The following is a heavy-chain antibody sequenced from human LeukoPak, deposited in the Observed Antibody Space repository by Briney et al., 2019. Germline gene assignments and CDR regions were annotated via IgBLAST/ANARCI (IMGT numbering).Heavy chain of an antibody. CDR3: ATDYSNFYGMDV. CDR1: GGSVNSGSYF. J-gene: IGHJ6*02. D-gene: IGHD4-11*01. CDR2: IQNSATT. V-gene: IGHV4-61*01. Sequence: PSETQSLTCTVSGGSVNSGSYFWSWFRQPPGKRLEWIGYIQNSATTNYNPSLESRVAIFVDSSKDQFSLRVTSVTAADTAVYYCATDYSNFYGMDVWGQGTTVTVSS.